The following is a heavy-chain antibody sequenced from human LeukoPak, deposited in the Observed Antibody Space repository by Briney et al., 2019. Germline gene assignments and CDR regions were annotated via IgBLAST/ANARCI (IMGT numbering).Heavy chain of an antibody. J-gene: IGHJ4*02. CDR2: ISAYNGNT. V-gene: IGHV1-18*04. Sequence: ASVKVSCKASGYTFTGYYMHWVRQAPGQGLEWMGWISAYNGNTNYAQKLQGRVTMTTDTSTSTAYMELRSLRSDDTAVYYCARDCSSTSCSSGAGYLYDFWSGFDYWGQGTLVTVSS. D-gene: IGHD2-2*01. CDR1: GYTFTGYY. CDR3: ARDCSSTSCSSGAGYLYDFWSGFDY.